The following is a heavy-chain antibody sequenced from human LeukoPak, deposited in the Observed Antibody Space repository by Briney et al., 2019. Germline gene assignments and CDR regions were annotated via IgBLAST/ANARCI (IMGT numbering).Heavy chain of an antibody. CDR1: GGSISSYY. CDR2: IYTSGST. CDR3: ARVTAAEVEF. J-gene: IGHJ4*02. Sequence: SETLSLTCTVSGGSISSYYWSWIRQPAGKGLEWIGRIYTSGSTNYNPSLKSRVTMSVDTSKNQFTLNLTSVTAADTAVYYCARVTAAEVEFWGQGTLVTVSS. V-gene: IGHV4-4*07. D-gene: IGHD6-13*01.